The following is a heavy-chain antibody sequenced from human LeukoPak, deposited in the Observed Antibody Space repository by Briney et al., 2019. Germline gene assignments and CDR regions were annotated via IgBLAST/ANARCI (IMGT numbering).Heavy chain of an antibody. D-gene: IGHD4-17*01. V-gene: IGHV1-46*01. CDR2: INPSGGST. Sequence: ASVKVSCKASGYTFTSYYMHWVRQAPGQGLEWMGIINPSGGSTSYAQKFQGRVTMTRDTSTSTVYMELSSLRSEDTAVYYCATSRATVTTPNYYYYGMDAWGQGTTVTVSS. J-gene: IGHJ6*02. CDR3: ATSRATVTTPNYYYYGMDA. CDR1: GYTFTSYY.